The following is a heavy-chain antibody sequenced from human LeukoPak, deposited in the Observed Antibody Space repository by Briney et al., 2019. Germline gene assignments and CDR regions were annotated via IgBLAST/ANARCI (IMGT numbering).Heavy chain of an antibody. V-gene: IGHV5-51*01. D-gene: IGHD2-2*01. CDR1: GYSFTSCL. Sequence: GESLKISCKGSGYSFTSCLIGRVRQMPVKSLEWMGIIYPGDSDTRYSPSFQGQVTISADKSISTAYLQWSSLKASDTAMYYCARTPGPAAMEYYFDYWGQGTLVTVSS. CDR3: ARTPGPAAMEYYFDY. CDR2: IYPGDSDT. J-gene: IGHJ4*02.